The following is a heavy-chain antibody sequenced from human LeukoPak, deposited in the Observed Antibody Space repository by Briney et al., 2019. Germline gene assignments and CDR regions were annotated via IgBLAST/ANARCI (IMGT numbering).Heavy chain of an antibody. CDR1: GGSIGSYY. CDR2: IYYSGST. J-gene: IGHJ4*02. CDR3: AREAGYCSGGSCYGAWFDY. V-gene: IGHV4-59*01. D-gene: IGHD2-15*01. Sequence: SETLSLTCTVSGGSIGSYYWSWIRQPPGKGLEWIGYIYYSGSTNYNPSLKSRVTISVDTSKNQFSLKLSSVTAADTAVYYCAREAGYCSGGSCYGAWFDYWGQGTLVTVSS.